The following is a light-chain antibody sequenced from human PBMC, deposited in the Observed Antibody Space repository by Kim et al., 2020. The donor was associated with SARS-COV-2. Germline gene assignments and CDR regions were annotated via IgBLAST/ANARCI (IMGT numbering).Light chain of an antibody. CDR2: VNSDGSH. J-gene: IGLJ3*02. Sequence: QLVLTQSPSASASLGASVKLTCTLSSGHSTYTIAWHQQQPEKGPRYLMKVNSDGSHSKGDGIPDRFSGSSSGAERYLTISSLQSDDEADYYCQTWGTGFRMFGGGTKLTVL. CDR3: QTWGTGFRM. V-gene: IGLV4-69*01. CDR1: SGHSTYT.